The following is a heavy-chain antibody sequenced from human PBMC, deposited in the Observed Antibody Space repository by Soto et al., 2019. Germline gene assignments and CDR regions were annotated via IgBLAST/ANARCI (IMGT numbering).Heavy chain of an antibody. CDR3: ARDRNYRDSELDD. V-gene: IGHV1-18*01. J-gene: IGHJ4*02. CDR2: ISAYNGNT. Sequence: ASVKVSCKASGYTFTSYAMHWVRQAPGQRLEWMGWISAYNGNTNYAQKLQGRVTMTTDTSTSTAYMELRSLRSDDTAVYYCARDRNYRDSELDDWGQGTLVNLSS. CDR1: GYTFTSYA. D-gene: IGHD4-17*01.